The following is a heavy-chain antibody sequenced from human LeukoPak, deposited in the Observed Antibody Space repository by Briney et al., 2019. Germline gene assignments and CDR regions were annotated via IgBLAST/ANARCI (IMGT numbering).Heavy chain of an antibody. Sequence: SETLSLTCTVSGGSISSYYWSWIRQPPGKGLEWTGYIYNSGRTNYNPSLKSRVTISVDTPKNQFSLKLSSVTAADTAVYYCARGTTPLYGMDVWGQGTTVTVSS. CDR3: ARGTTPLYGMDV. J-gene: IGHJ6*02. CDR1: GGSISSYY. D-gene: IGHD2-15*01. CDR2: IYNSGRT. V-gene: IGHV4-59*01.